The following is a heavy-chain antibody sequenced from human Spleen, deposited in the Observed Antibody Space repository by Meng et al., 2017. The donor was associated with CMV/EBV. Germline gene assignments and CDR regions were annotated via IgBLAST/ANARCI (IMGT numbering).Heavy chain of an antibody. V-gene: IGHV2-5*02. CDR1: GFSLSISGVA. CDR2: IYWDDDK. D-gene: IGHD6-13*01. J-gene: IGHJ5*02. Sequence: QITLKESGPTLVQPTQTITLTCTFSGFSLSISGVAVGWLRQPPGKALEWVAIIYWDDDKRYSPSLTGRVSITKGASNNQVVLTLTNMHPEDTGTYYCANKHAAGGNWFDPWGQGTLVTVSS. CDR3: ANKHAAGGNWFDP.